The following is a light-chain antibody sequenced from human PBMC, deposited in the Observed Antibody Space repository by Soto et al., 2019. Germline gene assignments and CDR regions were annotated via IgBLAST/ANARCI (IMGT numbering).Light chain of an antibody. V-gene: IGKV4-1*01. J-gene: IGKJ1*01. CDR1: QSVLYSSNNKNY. Sequence: DIVMTQSPDSLAVSLGKRATINCKSSQSVLYSSNNKNYLAWYQQNPGQPPKLLIYCASTRGSGVPDRFSGSGSGTDFTLTISSLQAEDVAVYYCQQYYSWGFGQGTKVEIK. CDR3: QQYYSWG. CDR2: CAS.